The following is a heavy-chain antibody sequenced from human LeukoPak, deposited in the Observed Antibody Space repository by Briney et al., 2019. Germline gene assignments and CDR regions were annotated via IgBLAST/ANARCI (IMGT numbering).Heavy chain of an antibody. CDR2: IKQDGSEK. CDR3: ARDPTLYYYDSSGIGY. V-gene: IGHV3-7*01. Sequence: GALRLSCAASGFTFSSYWMSWVRQAPGKGLEWVANIKQDGSEKYYVDSVKGRFTISRDNAKNSLYLQMNSLRAEDTAVYYCARDPTLYYYDSSGIGYWGQGTLVTVSS. D-gene: IGHD3-22*01. J-gene: IGHJ4*02. CDR1: GFTFSSYW.